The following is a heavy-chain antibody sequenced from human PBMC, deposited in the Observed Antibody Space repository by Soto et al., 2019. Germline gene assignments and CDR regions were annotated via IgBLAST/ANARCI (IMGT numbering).Heavy chain of an antibody. J-gene: IGHJ3*01. CDR3: ARRASR. V-gene: IGHV3-48*03. Sequence: EVQLVESGGGLVQPGGSLRLSCAVSGFTFSSSEMYWVRQAPGKGLEWISYIHPSGQPIFYADSVKGRFTISRDNANTSLFLLMNSLRADDTAVYYCARRASRWGQGTMVTVSS. CDR1: GFTFSSSE. CDR2: IHPSGQPI. D-gene: IGHD1-26*01.